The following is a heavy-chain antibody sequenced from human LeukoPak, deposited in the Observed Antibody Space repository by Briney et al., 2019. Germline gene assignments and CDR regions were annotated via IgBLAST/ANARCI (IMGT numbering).Heavy chain of an antibody. CDR1: GFTFDDYS. V-gene: IGHV3-9*03. CDR2: ISWSGGII. D-gene: IGHD1-1*01. CDR3: AKQVERRGALDY. Sequence: PGGSLRLSCTASGFTFDDYSTHWVRQAPGKGLEWVSGISWSGGIIGYADSVKGRFTISRDNAKNSLYLQMSSLRADDMALYYCAKQVERRGALDYWGQGTLVTVSS. J-gene: IGHJ4*02.